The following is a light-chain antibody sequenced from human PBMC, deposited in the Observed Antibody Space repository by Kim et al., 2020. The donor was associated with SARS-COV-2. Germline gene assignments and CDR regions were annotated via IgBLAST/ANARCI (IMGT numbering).Light chain of an antibody. J-gene: IGKJ4*01. CDR1: QSVSSSY. CDR3: QQYGSSPLT. V-gene: IGKV3-20*01. Sequence: EIVLTQSPGPLSLSPGERATLSCRASQSVSSSYLAWYQQKPGQAPRLLIYGASSRATGIPDRFSGSGSGTDFTLTIRRLEPEDFAVYYCQQYGSSPLTFGGGTKVDIK. CDR2: GAS.